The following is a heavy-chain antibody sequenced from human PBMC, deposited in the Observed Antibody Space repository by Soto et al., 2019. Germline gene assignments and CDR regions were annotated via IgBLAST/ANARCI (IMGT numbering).Heavy chain of an antibody. CDR3: SRGTYYPQSSGLHADY. D-gene: IGHD3-22*01. CDR1: GFSFNDYA. J-gene: IGHJ4*02. CDR2: ISSDGHHQ. V-gene: IGHV3-30*03. Sequence: PGGSVRLSCATSGFSFNDYAMYWVRQAPGQGLEWVAIISSDGHHQFYLDNLRGRFTVSRDNSKNTLYLQMNSLRPEDTAVYYCSRGTYYPQSSGLHADYWGPGTVVTVSS.